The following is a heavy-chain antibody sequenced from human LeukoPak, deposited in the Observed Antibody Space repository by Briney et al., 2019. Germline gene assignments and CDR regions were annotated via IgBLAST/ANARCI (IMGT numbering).Heavy chain of an antibody. Sequence: SETLSLTCTVSGGSISSYYWSWIRQPAGKGLEWIGRIYTSGSTNYNPSLKSRVTMSVDTSKNQFSLKLSSVIAADTAVYYCARFLSYSSSWYALDYWGQGTLVTVSS. D-gene: IGHD6-13*01. V-gene: IGHV4-4*07. CDR3: ARFLSYSSSWYALDY. CDR2: IYTSGST. CDR1: GGSISSYY. J-gene: IGHJ4*02.